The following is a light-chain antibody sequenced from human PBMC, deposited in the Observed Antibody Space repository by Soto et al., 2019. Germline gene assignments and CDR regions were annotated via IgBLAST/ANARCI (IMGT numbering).Light chain of an antibody. CDR1: QSVGSN. CDR3: QQYNYWPLYT. V-gene: IGKV3-15*01. J-gene: IGKJ2*01. Sequence: EIVMTQSPATLSVPPGERATLSCRASQSVGSNLAWYQQKPGQAPRLLIYGAFTRTTGIPARFSGSGSGTEFTLTISSLQSEDFAVYFWQQYNYWPLYTFGQGTKLEIK. CDR2: GAF.